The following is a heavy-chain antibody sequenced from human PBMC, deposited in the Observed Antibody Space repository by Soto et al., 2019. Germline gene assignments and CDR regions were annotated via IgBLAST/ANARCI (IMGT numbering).Heavy chain of an antibody. J-gene: IGHJ3*02. D-gene: IGHD6-19*01. CDR1: GGSFSGYY. Sequence: QVQLQQWGAGLSEPSETLSFTCAVYGGSFSGYYWSWIRQPPVKGLEWIGEINHIGGTKYNPSLKSRVTITVETSKTQFSLKLRSVTAADTAVYYCASEAVAGTMVAFDIWGQGTMVTVSS. V-gene: IGHV4-34*01. CDR2: INHIGGT. CDR3: ASEAVAGTMVAFDI.